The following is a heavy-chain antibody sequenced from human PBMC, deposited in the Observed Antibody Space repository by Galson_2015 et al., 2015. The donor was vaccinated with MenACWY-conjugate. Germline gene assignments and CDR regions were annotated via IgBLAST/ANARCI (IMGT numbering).Heavy chain of an antibody. D-gene: IGHD3-22*01. CDR2: ISGSGDST. CDR3: GKDLVRDSSGYQDY. J-gene: IGHJ4*02. V-gene: IGHV3-23*01. CDR1: GLTFSYYV. Sequence: SLRLSCAASGLTFSYYVMSWVRQAPGKGLEWVSGISGSGDSTYYAESVKGRFTISRDNSKNTLYLQMNSLRAEDTAVYYCGKDLVRDSSGYQDYWGQGTLVTVSS.